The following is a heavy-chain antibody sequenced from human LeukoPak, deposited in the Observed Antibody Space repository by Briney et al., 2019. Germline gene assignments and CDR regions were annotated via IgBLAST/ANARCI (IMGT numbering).Heavy chain of an antibody. CDR1: GYTFINHA. CDR2: INIGNGNT. Sequence: GASVKVSCKASGYTFINHAIHWVRQAPGQRLEWMGWINIGNGNTKYSQNFQGRITITRDTSATTAYMDLSSLRSEDTAVYYCARDMTPWANIVVLLSSYYYYYGMDVWGQGTTVTVSS. V-gene: IGHV1-3*04. J-gene: IGHJ6*02. D-gene: IGHD2-2*01. CDR3: ARDMTPWANIVVLLSSYYYYYGMDV.